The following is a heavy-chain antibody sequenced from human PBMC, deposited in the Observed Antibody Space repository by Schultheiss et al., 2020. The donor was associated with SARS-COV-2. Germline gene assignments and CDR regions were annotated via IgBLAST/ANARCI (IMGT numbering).Heavy chain of an antibody. J-gene: IGHJ4*02. CDR1: GFTFSDYY. Sequence: GGSLRLSCAASGFTFSDYYMSWIRQAPGKGLEWVSYISSSGSTIYYADSVKGRFTISRDNAKNSLYLQMDSLRAEDTAVYYCARDDKESYFFDYWGQGTLVTVSS. CDR3: ARDDKESYFFDY. V-gene: IGHV3-11*04. CDR2: ISSSGSTI. D-gene: IGHD2-21*01.